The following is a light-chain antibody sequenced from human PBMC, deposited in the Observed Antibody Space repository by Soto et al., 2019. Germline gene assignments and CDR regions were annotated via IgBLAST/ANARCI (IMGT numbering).Light chain of an antibody. CDR1: QSLVYSDGKAY. J-gene: IGKJ1*01. V-gene: IGKV2-30*01. CDR3: MPGTHRPWT. CDR2: QVS. Sequence: DAVLTQSPLSLPVTLGQPAAISCRSSQSLVYSDGKAYLIWFQQRPGQSPRRLIYQVSRPDAGVPDRFSGSGSGTDCTLIISRVEAEDVGVYYCMPGTHRPWTFGQGTKVEIQ.